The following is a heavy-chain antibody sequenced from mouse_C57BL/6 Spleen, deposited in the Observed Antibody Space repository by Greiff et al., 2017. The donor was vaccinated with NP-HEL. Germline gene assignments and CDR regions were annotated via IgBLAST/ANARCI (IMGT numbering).Heavy chain of an antibody. CDR1: GFTFSDYY. CDR2: ISNGGGST. CDR3: ARPSYDYDEGYYYAMDY. D-gene: IGHD2-4*01. V-gene: IGHV5-12*01. J-gene: IGHJ4*01. Sequence: EVKLVESGGGLVQPGGSLKLSCAASGFTFSDYYMYWVRQTPEKRLEWVAYISNGGGSTYYPDTVKGRFTISRDNAKNTLYLQMSRLKSEDTAMYYCARPSYDYDEGYYYAMDYWGQGTSVTVSS.